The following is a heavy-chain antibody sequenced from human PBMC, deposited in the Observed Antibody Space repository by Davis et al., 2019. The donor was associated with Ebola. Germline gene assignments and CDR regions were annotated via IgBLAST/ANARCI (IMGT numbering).Heavy chain of an antibody. CDR2: ISHKANT. CDR1: GDSITDYY. Sequence: PSETLSLTCSVSGDSITDYYWAWIRQSPGKGLEWIGYISHKANTTYNPSLKSRVTISVDTSKNQFSLHLTSVTAADTAVYFCARDGMYYDFWLHYYYFYMDVWGEGTTVTVSS. D-gene: IGHD3-3*01. CDR3: ARDGMYYDFWLHYYYFYMDV. J-gene: IGHJ6*03. V-gene: IGHV4-59*01.